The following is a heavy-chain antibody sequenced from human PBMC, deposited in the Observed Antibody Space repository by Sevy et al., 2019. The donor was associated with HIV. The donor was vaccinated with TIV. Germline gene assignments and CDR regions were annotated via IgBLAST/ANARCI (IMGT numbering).Heavy chain of an antibody. CDR2: INHRGAT. J-gene: IGHJ4*02. CDR1: GGSFSGDF. Sequence: SETLSLTCAVYGGSFSGDFWRWIRQPPGKGPEWIGEINHRGATSYNSLFKSRVSISIDTSSKQFSLNLTSVTAADTAVYYCARAAIAAPGAPFDDWGQGTLVTVSS. CDR3: ARAAIAAPGAPFDD. V-gene: IGHV4-34*01. D-gene: IGHD6-13*01.